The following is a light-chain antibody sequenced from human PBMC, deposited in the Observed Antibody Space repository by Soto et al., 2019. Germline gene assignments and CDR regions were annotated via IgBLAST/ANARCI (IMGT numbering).Light chain of an antibody. CDR3: QQYYDYSWT. CDR1: QNIGDW. CDR2: KAS. V-gene: IGKV1-5*03. J-gene: IGKJ1*01. Sequence: DVPMTQSPSTLSASVGDRVTITCRASQNIGDWLAWFQQKPGRAPKLLIYKASNLESGVPSTFSGSASGTEFTLTLSSLQPADFATYYCQQYYDYSWTFGQGTKVDIK.